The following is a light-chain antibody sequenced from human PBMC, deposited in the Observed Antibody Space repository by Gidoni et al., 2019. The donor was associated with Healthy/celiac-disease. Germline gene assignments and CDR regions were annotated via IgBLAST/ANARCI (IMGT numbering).Light chain of an antibody. Sequence: EIVMTQPPATPSVSPGERAPLSCRASQSVSSNLAGYQQKPGQAPRLLIYGASTRATGIPARFSGSGSGTEFTLTISSRQSEDFAVYYCQQYNNWPQTFGEGTKVEIK. CDR2: GAS. J-gene: IGKJ1*01. V-gene: IGKV3-15*01. CDR3: QQYNNWPQT. CDR1: QSVSSN.